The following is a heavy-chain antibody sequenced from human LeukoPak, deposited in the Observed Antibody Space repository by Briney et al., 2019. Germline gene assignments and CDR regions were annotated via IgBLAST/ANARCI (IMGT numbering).Heavy chain of an antibody. V-gene: IGHV3-48*02. J-gene: IGHJ4*02. D-gene: IGHD5-18*01. CDR1: GFTFSSYS. Sequence: GGSLRLSCAASGFTFSSYSMNWVRQAPGKGLEWVSYISSSSSTIYYADSVKGRFTISRDNAKNSLYLQMNSLRDEDTAVYYCARGGDVDTVPYYFDYWGQGTLVTVSS. CDR2: ISSSSSTI. CDR3: ARGGDVDTVPYYFDY.